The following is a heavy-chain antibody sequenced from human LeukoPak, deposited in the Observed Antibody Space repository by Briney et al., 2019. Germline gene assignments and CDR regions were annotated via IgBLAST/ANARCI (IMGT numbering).Heavy chain of an antibody. D-gene: IGHD4-17*01. J-gene: IGHJ5*02. V-gene: IGHV4-39*01. CDR2: IYYSGST. Sequence: QPSETLSLTCTVSGGSISGNSYYWGWIRQPPGKGLEWIGSIYYSGSTYYNPSLKSRVTISVDTSKNQFSLKLSSVTAADTAVYYCARLTVNSLRWFDPWGQGTLVTVSS. CDR3: ARLTVNSLRWFDP. CDR1: GGSISGNSYY.